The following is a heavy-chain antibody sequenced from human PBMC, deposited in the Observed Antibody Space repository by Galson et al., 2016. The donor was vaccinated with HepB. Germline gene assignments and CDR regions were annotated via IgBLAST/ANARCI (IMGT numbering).Heavy chain of an antibody. Sequence: SLRLSCATSGFSFSDHSIDWVRQAPGKGLEWVDRSRRKGNTYATEFAASVKGRFTISRDDSKNSVYLQMNSLKTEDTAMYYCTREGNYYFDSSAYYDWGQGTLVTVSS. CDR1: GFSFSDHS. CDR2: SRRKGNTYAT. J-gene: IGHJ4*02. V-gene: IGHV3-72*01. CDR3: TREGNYYFDSSAYYD. D-gene: IGHD3-22*01.